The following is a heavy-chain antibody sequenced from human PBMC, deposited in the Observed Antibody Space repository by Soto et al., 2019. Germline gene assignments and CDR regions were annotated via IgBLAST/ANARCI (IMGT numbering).Heavy chain of an antibody. V-gene: IGHV1-18*01. J-gene: IGHJ4*02. CDR2: ISAYNGNT. D-gene: IGHD6-19*01. Sequence: QVQLVQSGAEVKKPGASVKVSCKASGYTFTSYGISWVRQAPGQGLEWMGWISAYNGNTNYAQKLQGRVTMTTDTSTRSVYLERRSLGYDDTSVYYCAIDGGWQPDYWGQGTLVTVSS. CDR1: GYTFTSYG. CDR3: AIDGGWQPDY.